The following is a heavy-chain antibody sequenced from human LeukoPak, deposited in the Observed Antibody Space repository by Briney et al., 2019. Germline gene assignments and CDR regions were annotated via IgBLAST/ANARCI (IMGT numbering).Heavy chain of an antibody. J-gene: IGHJ2*01. Sequence: PSETLSLTCTVPGGSISSYYWSWIRQPPGKGLEWIGYIYYSGSTNYNPSLKSRVTISVDTSKNQFSLKLSSVTAADTAVYYCARGSIVVVTGSYWYFDLWGRGTLVTVSS. CDR1: GGSISSYY. CDR2: IYYSGST. D-gene: IGHD3-22*01. V-gene: IGHV4-59*01. CDR3: ARGSIVVVTGSYWYFDL.